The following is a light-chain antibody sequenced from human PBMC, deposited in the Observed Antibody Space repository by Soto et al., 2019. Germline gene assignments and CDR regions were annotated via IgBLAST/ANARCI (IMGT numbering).Light chain of an antibody. Sequence: DIVMTQSPLSLPVTPGEPASISCRSSQSLLHSNGYNYLDWYLQKPGQSPQLLIYLGSNRASGVPDRFSGSGSGTDFTLTISRVEAEDVGVYYCMQALQTPYTFGQGTK. J-gene: IGKJ2*01. CDR1: QSLLHSNGYNY. V-gene: IGKV2-28*01. CDR2: LGS. CDR3: MQALQTPYT.